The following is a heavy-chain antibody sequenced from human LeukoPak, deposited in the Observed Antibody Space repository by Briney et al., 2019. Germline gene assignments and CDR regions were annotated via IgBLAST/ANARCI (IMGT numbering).Heavy chain of an antibody. Sequence: SETLSLTCTVSGGSMSSHYWSWIRQSPGKGLEWIGYKSYSGRTYYKPSLRSRVTISVDTSKNRFSLSLTSVTAADTAVYYCARLLDNDSSGDPDTFDVWGQGTMVTVSS. CDR3: ARLLDNDSSGDPDTFDV. V-gene: IGHV4-59*11. CDR1: GGSMSSHY. CDR2: KSYSGRT. D-gene: IGHD3-22*01. J-gene: IGHJ3*01.